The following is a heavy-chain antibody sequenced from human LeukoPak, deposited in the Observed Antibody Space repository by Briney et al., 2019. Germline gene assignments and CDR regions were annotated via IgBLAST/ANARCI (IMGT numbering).Heavy chain of an antibody. J-gene: IGHJ6*02. CDR2: INSDGSST. Sequence: PGESLRLSCTASGFTFSNYLMFWVRQAPGRGLVFVSRINSDGSSTDYADSVKGRFTISRDNAKNSVFLHMNSLRVEDTALYYCTRGHYYGMDVWGQGTTVTVSS. CDR3: TRGHYYGMDV. CDR1: GFTFSNYL. V-gene: IGHV3-74*01.